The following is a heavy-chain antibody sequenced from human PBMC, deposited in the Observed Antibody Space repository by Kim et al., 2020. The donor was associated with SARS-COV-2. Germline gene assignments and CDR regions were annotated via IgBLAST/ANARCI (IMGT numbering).Heavy chain of an antibody. CDR3: AKDKGIRSGWPVFDY. Sequence: GGSLRLSCLASGLTFNNYAMNWVRQAPGQGLEWVSLIRSSSDTTYYADAVKGRFTISRDNSKNTLYLQMNSLRAEDTAIYYCAKDKGIRSGWPVFDYWG. V-gene: IGHV3-23*01. J-gene: IGHJ4*01. D-gene: IGHD6-19*01. CDR1: GLTFNNYA. CDR2: IRSSSDTT.